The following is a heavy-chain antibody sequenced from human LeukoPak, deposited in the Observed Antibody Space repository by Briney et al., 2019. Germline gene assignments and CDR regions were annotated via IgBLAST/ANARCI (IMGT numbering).Heavy chain of an antibody. CDR1: GFTFSTHE. CDR3: ARDWAVVVPVASDAFDI. D-gene: IGHD2-2*01. CDR2: ITSSSSTI. Sequence: GGSLRLSCAASGFTFSTHEMNWVRQAPGKGLEWVSYITSSSSTISYADSVKGRFTISRDNAKNSLYLQMNSLRDEDTAVYYCARDWAVVVPVASDAFDIWGQGTMVTVSS. V-gene: IGHV3-48*02. J-gene: IGHJ3*02.